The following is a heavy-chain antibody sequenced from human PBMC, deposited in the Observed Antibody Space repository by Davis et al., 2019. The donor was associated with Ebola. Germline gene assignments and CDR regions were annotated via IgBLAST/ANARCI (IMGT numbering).Heavy chain of an antibody. CDR3: ARDGLVPDAIRGGFDP. Sequence: AASVKVSCKASGAGFTTYYFTWVRQAPGQGLEWMGWISGYNGNTGYAQNLQGRVIFTTDTSANTVYMELRGLRSDDTAIYYCARDGLVPDAIRGGFDPWGQGMLVTVSS. J-gene: IGHJ5*02. D-gene: IGHD2-2*01. CDR1: GAGFTTYY. CDR2: ISGYNGNT. V-gene: IGHV1-18*01.